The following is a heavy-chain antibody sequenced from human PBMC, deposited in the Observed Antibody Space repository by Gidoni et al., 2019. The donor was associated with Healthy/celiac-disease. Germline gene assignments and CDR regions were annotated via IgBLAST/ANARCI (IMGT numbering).Heavy chain of an antibody. CDR1: GYSFTSYW. V-gene: IGHV5-10-1*01. Sequence: EVQLVQSGAEVKKPGESLRISCKGSGYSFTSYWISWVRQMPGKCLEWMGRIDPSDSYTNYSPSFQGHVNISADKSISTAYLQWSSRKASDTAMYYCARQPTVTTEPGDYWGQGTLVTVSS. D-gene: IGHD4-17*01. J-gene: IGHJ4*02. CDR2: IDPSDSYT. CDR3: ARQPTVTTEPGDY.